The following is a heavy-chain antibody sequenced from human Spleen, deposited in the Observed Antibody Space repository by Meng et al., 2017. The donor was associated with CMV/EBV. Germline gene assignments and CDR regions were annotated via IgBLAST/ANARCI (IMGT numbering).Heavy chain of an antibody. Sequence: GESLKISCPASGFTFMNYRMHWVRQAPGKRLELVSNISSTSGDKNYAASVRCRFTISRDNAKNTLYLQMNSLRGEDTAVYYCVRGGHCTTTTCYYLNAFDIWGQGTMVTVSS. J-gene: IGHJ3*02. D-gene: IGHD2-2*01. CDR3: VRGGHCTTTTCYYLNAFDI. V-gene: IGHV3-21*01. CDR1: GFTFMNYR. CDR2: ISSTSGDK.